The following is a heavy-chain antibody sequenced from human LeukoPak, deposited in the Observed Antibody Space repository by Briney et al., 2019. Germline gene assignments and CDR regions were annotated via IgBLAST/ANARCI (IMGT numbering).Heavy chain of an antibody. Sequence: SETLSLTCTVSDGSISSSSYYWGWIRQPPGKGLEWIGSIYYSGSTYYNPSLKSRVTISVDTSKNQSSLKLSSVTAADTAVYYCARGLSWELLKYYFDYWGQGTLVTVSS. CDR3: ARGLSWELLKYYFDY. D-gene: IGHD1-26*01. CDR1: DGSISSSSYY. V-gene: IGHV4-39*07. J-gene: IGHJ4*02. CDR2: IYYSGST.